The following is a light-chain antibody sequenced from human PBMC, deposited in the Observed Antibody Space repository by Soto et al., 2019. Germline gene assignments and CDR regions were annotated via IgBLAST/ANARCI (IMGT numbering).Light chain of an antibody. J-gene: IGKJ2*01. CDR3: QQCGTSPWT. V-gene: IGKV3-20*01. CDR2: GAS. Sequence: EIVLTQSPGTLSLSPGERATLSCKASQSIASYYLAWYQQKPGQAPRLLIFGASSRATGIPDRFSGSGSGTDFTLTISRLEPDDFAVYYCQQCGTSPWTFGQGTKLEIK. CDR1: QSIASYY.